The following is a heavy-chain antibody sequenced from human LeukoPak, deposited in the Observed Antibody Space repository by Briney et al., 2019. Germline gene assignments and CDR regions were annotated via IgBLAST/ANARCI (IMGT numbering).Heavy chain of an antibody. J-gene: IGHJ4*02. D-gene: IGHD6-19*01. V-gene: IGHV1-2*02. CDR1: GYTFTSY. Sequence: ASVQVSCKTSGYTFTSYIHWLRQAPGQRFEWMGWSDPKSGATKYEHFQGRVTMTRDTSISTAYMELSRLRSDDTAVYYCARDGGWYYFDYWGQGTLVTVSS. CDR3: ARDGGWYYFDY. CDR2: SDPKSGAT.